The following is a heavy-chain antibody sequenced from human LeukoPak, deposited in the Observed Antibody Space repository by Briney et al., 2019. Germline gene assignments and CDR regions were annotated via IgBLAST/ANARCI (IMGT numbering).Heavy chain of an antibody. J-gene: IGHJ4*02. Sequence: GGSLRLSCAVSGFTVSSNYMSCVRQAPGKGLEWGSVIYSGGSTYYADSVTGRFTISRDNSKNTLYLQMNSLRAEDTAVYYCARDLSPRGIAAAGAPGDYWGQGTLVTVSS. CDR3: ARDLSPRGIAAAGAPGDY. V-gene: IGHV3-53*01. D-gene: IGHD6-13*01. CDR1: GFTVSSNY. CDR2: IYSGGST.